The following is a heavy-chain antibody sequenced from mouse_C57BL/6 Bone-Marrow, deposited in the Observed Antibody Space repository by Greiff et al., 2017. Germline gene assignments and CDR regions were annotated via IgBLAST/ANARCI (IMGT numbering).Heavy chain of an antibody. Sequence: QVQLKESGAELVRPGASVTLSCKASGYTFTDYEMHWVKQTPVHGLEWIGAIDPETGGTAYNQKFKGKAILTAAKSSSTAYMELRSLTSEDSAVYYCTMGYSNSAWFAYWGQGTLVTVSA. CDR1: GYTFTDYE. D-gene: IGHD2-5*01. CDR3: TMGYSNSAWFAY. CDR2: IDPETGGT. J-gene: IGHJ3*01. V-gene: IGHV1-15*01.